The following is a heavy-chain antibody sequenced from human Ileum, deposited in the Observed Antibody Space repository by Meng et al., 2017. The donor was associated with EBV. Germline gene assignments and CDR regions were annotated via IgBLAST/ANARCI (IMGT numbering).Heavy chain of an antibody. Sequence: VQRQESGPGLVKLSDTLSLTCAVSGYSISSTNWWGWIRQPPGKGLEWIGYIYYSGSTSYNPSLKSRVTMSVDTSKNQFSLNLNSVTAVDTAVYYCARNVPGTSAYYDWGQGTLVTVS. J-gene: IGHJ4*02. CDR3: ARNVPGTSAYYD. CDR1: GYSISSTNW. D-gene: IGHD3-22*01. V-gene: IGHV4-28*01. CDR2: IYYSGST.